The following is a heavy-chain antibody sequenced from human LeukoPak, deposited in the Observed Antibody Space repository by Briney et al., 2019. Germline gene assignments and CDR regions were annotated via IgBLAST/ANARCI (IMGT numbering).Heavy chain of an antibody. CDR1: GFTFTNYT. CDR2: ITSGSKYI. V-gene: IGHV3-21*01. J-gene: IGHJ4*02. D-gene: IGHD2-15*01. CDR3: ARAEIDCSGGSCYSYYFDY. Sequence: GGSLRLSCAASGFTFTNYTMNWVRQAPGKGLEWVSSITSGSKYIYYADSVKGRFTISRDNAKNSLYLQMNSLRAEDTAVYYCARAEIDCSGGSCYSYYFDYWGQGTLVTVSS.